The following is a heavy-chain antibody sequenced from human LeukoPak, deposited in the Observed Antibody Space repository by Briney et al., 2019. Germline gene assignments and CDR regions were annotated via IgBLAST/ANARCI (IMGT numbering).Heavy chain of an antibody. J-gene: IGHJ4*02. CDR2: IKQDGSEE. Sequence: PGGSLRLSCAASGFTFSSYWMSWVRQAPGTGLEWVANIKQDGSEEYYVDSVRGRLTISRDNAKNSLYLQMNSLRAEDTAIYYCTRVGYIDEGIDYWGQGTLVTVSS. CDR3: TRVGYIDEGIDY. V-gene: IGHV3-7*04. CDR1: GFTFSSYW. D-gene: IGHD5-24*01.